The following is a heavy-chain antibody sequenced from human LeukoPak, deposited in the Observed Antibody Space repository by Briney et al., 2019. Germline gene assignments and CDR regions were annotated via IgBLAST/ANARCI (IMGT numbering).Heavy chain of an antibody. Sequence: SESLSLTCAVSGYSISSVYYWGWIRQPPGKGLEWIGSIYHSGSTYYNPSLKSRVTISVDTSKNQFSLKLSSVTAADTAVYYCARHSGEAFDIWGQGTMVTVSS. J-gene: IGHJ3*02. D-gene: IGHD6-19*01. CDR1: GYSISSVYY. CDR2: IYHSGST. CDR3: ARHSGEAFDI. V-gene: IGHV4-38-2*01.